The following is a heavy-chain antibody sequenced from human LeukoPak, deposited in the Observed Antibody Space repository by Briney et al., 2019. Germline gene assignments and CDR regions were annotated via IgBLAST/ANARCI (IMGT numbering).Heavy chain of an antibody. CDR1: GCTFTSYD. Sequence: GASVKVSCKASGCTFTSYDMNWVQQAPGQGLEWMGWINTNTGNPTYAQGFTGRFVFSLDTSVSTAYLQISSLKAEDTAVYYCARGGVAYYGSGSYSHYYMDVWGKGTTVTVSS. D-gene: IGHD3-10*01. CDR2: INTNTGNP. CDR3: ARGGVAYYGSGSYSHYYMDV. V-gene: IGHV7-4-1*02. J-gene: IGHJ6*03.